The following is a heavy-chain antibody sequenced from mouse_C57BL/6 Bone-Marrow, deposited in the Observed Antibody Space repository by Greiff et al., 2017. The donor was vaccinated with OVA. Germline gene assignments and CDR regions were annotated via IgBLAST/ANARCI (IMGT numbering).Heavy chain of an antibody. CDR1: GFTIKDYY. CDR2: IDPEDGET. CDR3: AIYYDYGDWYFDV. V-gene: IGHV14-2*01. Sequence: EVQLQQSGAELVKPGASVKLSCTASGFTIKDYYMHWVKQRPEQGLEWIGRIDPEDGETKYAPNFQGKATITADTSSNTAYLQLSSLTSEDTAVYYCAIYYDYGDWYFDVWGTGTTVTVSS. J-gene: IGHJ1*03. D-gene: IGHD2-4*01.